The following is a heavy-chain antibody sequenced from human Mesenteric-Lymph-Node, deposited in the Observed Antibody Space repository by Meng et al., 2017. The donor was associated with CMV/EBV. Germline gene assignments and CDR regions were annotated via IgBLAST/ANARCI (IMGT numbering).Heavy chain of an antibody. CDR3: AKPIAAAASYYYYGMDV. Sequence: GGSLRLSCAASGFTVSSNYMSWVRQAPGKGLEWVSAISGSGGSTYYADSVKGRFTISRDNSKNTLYLQMNSLRAEDTAVYYCAKPIAAAASYYYYGMDVWGQGTTVTVSS. J-gene: IGHJ6*02. CDR1: GFTVSSNY. CDR2: ISGSGGST. D-gene: IGHD6-13*01. V-gene: IGHV3-23*01.